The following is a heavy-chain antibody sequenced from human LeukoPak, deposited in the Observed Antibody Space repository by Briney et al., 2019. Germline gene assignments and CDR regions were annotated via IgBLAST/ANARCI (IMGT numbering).Heavy chain of an antibody. CDR1: GFTFTNHW. CDR3: AKSGSSVFWS. J-gene: IGHJ5*02. CDR2: IKEDGSEK. Sequence: GGSLRLYCAASGFTFTNHWISWVRQAPGKGLEWVANIKEDGSEKYYVDSVKGRFTVSRDNVKNSLFLQMNSLRVDDTAVYYCAKSGSSVFWSWGQGTLVTVSS. D-gene: IGHD3-3*02. V-gene: IGHV3-7*03.